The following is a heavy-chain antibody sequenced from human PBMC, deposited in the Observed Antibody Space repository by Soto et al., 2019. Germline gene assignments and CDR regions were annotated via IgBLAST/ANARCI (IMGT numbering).Heavy chain of an antibody. CDR1: GGSFSGYY. CDR3: ARCRSGWYSHLYFDY. Sequence: QVQLQQWGAGLLKPSETLSLTCAVYGGSFSGYYWSWIRQPPGKGLEWIVEINHSGSTNYNQSLKSRVTISVDSSKNQFALKLSSVTAADTAVYYCARCRSGWYSHLYFDYWGQGTLVTVSS. J-gene: IGHJ4*02. V-gene: IGHV4-34*01. CDR2: INHSGST. D-gene: IGHD6-19*01.